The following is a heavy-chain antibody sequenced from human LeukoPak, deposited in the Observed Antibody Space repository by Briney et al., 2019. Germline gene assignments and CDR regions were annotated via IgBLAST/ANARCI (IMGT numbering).Heavy chain of an antibody. D-gene: IGHD6-19*01. CDR1: GFTFSDYY. CDR2: ISSSGSTI. Sequence: GGSLRLSCAASGFTFSDYYMSWIRQAPGRGLEWVSYISSSGSTIYYADSVKGRFTISRDNAKNSLFLQMNSLRAEDTAVYYCARTQEQWLVPYYMDVWGKGTTVTVSS. J-gene: IGHJ6*03. CDR3: ARTQEQWLVPYYMDV. V-gene: IGHV3-11*01.